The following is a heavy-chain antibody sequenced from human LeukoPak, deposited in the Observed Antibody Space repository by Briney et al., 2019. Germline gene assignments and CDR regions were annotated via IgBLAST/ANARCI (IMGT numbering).Heavy chain of an antibody. D-gene: IGHD2-21*01. CDR3: ATSMAQDVDAFHI. Sequence: GGSLRLSCAASGFTFSSYAMNWVRQAPGKGLEWVSSISSRSTYIYYADSVKGRFTISRDNAKNSLYLQMNNLRAEDTAMFYCATSMAQDVDAFHIWGQGTMVTVSS. V-gene: IGHV3-21*01. J-gene: IGHJ3*02. CDR2: ISSRSTYI. CDR1: GFTFSSYA.